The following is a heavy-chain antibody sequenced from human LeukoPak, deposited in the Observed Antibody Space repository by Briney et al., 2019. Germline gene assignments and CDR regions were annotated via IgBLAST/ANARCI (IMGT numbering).Heavy chain of an antibody. Sequence: SETLSLTCAVYGGSFSGYYWSWIRQPPGKGLEWIGEINHSGSTNYNPSLKSRVTISVDTSKNQFSLKLSSVTAADTAVYYCARVREKCSSTSCYAGGLSYFDYWGQGTLVTVSS. J-gene: IGHJ4*02. CDR2: INHSGST. V-gene: IGHV4-34*01. CDR1: GGSFSGYY. CDR3: ARVREKCSSTSCYAGGLSYFDY. D-gene: IGHD2-2*01.